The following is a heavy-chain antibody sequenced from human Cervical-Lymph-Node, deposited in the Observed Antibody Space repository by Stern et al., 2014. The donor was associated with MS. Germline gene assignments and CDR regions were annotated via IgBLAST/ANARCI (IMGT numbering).Heavy chain of an antibody. CDR3: AKDRGTSISYSGWYVH. V-gene: IGHV3-9*01. D-gene: IGHD5-12*01. J-gene: IGHJ5*02. Sequence: EVQLVESGGGLVQPGRSLRLSCAASGFTFDDYAMHWVRQAPGKGLEWVSGISWSSGTIGYADSVKGRFTISRDNAKNSLYLQMNSLRAEDTALYYCAKDRGTSISYSGWYVHWGQGTLVTVAA. CDR2: ISWSSGTI. CDR1: GFTFDDYA.